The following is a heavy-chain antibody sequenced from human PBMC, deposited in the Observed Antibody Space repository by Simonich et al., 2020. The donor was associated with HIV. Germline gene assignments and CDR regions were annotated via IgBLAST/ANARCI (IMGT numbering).Heavy chain of an antibody. V-gene: IGHV4-39*01. CDR3: ARQGGAIGLGY. D-gene: IGHD7-27*01. CDR2: IYYSGNT. J-gene: IGHJ4*02. Sequence: QLQLQESGPGLVKPSETLSLTCTVSGGSISSSRYYWGWIRQPPGKGLEWIWSIYYSGNTYYNPSLKSRLTISVDTSKNQFSLKLSSVTAADTAVYYCARQGGAIGLGYWGQGTLVTVSS. CDR1: GGSISSSRYY.